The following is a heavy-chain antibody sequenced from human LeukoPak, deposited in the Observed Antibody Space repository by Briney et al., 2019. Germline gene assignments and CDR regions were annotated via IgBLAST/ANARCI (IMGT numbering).Heavy chain of an antibody. CDR3: ARDAVLLWFGESHANYYYMDV. CDR2: MNPNSGKT. D-gene: IGHD3-10*01. CDR1: GYTFTSYD. Sequence: ASVTVSFKASGYTFTSYDINWVRQATGQGLEWMGWMNPNSGKTGYSQKFQGRVNITRNTSISTAYMELSSLRSEDTAVYYCARDAVLLWFGESHANYYYMDVWGKGTTVTVSS. V-gene: IGHV1-8*01. J-gene: IGHJ6*03.